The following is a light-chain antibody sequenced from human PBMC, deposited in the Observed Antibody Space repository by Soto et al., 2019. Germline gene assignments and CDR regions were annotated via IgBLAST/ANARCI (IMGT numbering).Light chain of an antibody. V-gene: IGLV1-47*01. J-gene: IGLJ2*01. CDR2: RNN. CDR1: SSNIESNF. CDR3: TVWDDSLRGRL. Sequence: QPVLTQPPSASGTPGQRVTISCSGSSSNIESNFAYWYQQFPGTAPRLLIYRNNQRPSGVPDRFSGSKSGTSASLAISALRSEDEADYYCTVWDDSLRGRLFGGGTKVTVL.